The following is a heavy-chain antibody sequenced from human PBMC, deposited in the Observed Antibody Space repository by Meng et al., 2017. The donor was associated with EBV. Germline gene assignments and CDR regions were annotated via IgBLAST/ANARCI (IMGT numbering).Heavy chain of an antibody. J-gene: IGHJ4*02. V-gene: IGHV1-69*01. CDR2: LIPMVGAP. CDR1: GGPFRSES. Sequence: VALVASGAGGKKPGSCGKVSCRTSGGPFRSESVRWVGPAPGKGLEWMGGLIPMVGAPHYAQKFQGRVTIIADESTSTHSMELNSLRSEDTAMYYCASESGRGFTPDYWGQGTLVTVSS. CDR3: ASESGRGFTPDY. D-gene: IGHD3-10*01.